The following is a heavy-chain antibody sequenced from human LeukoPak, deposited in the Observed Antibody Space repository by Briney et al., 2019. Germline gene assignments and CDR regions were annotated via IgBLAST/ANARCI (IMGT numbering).Heavy chain of an antibody. CDR1: GLTFRTNW. D-gene: IGHD3-16*01. Sequence: GGSLRLSCAAWGLTFRTNWMSWVRQAPGKGLEGVAHINQEGREKYYVDSVRGRFTIPRDNAQHSLYLRMNSLRAHDTAVYYCVSWPGEDGIDPAYWGQATLVTVSS. CDR3: VSWPGEDGIDPAY. V-gene: IGHV3-7*01. CDR2: INQEGREK. J-gene: IGHJ4*02.